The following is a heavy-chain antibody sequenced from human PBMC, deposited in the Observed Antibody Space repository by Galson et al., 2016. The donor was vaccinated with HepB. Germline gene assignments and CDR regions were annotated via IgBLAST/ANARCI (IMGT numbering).Heavy chain of an antibody. D-gene: IGHD1-26*01. V-gene: IGHV3-23*01. CDR1: GFTFSSYA. CDR2: ISGGGGET. J-gene: IGHJ4*02. CDR3: AKDGPGKSGHYLHVDF. Sequence: SLRLSCAASGFTFSSYAMSWVRQAPGKGLQWVSTISGGGGETYYADSVKGRFTISRDNSENTLYLQMNSLGAEDTAVYYCAKDGPGKSGHYLHVDFWGPGTLITVSS.